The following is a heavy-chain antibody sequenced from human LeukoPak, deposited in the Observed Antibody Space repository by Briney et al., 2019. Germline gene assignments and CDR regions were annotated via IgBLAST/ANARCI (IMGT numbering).Heavy chain of an antibody. CDR3: ARDGSYCAGDCYPGYYYYYMDV. V-gene: IGHV3-21*01. CDR1: GFTFSSYS. J-gene: IGHJ6*03. D-gene: IGHD2-21*02. Sequence: PGGSLRLSCAASGFTFSSYSMNWVRQAPGKGLEWVSSISSSSSYIYYADSVKGRFTISRDNAKNSLYLQMNSLRAEDTAVYYCARDGSYCAGDCYPGYYYYYMDVWGKGTTVTVSS. CDR2: ISSSSSYI.